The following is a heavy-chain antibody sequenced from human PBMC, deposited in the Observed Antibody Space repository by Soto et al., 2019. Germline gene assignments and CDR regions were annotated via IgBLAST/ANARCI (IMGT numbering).Heavy chain of an antibody. CDR2: IIPIFGTA. CDR3: ARGAYYYDSSGYLFDY. V-gene: IGHV1-69*01. CDR1: GGTFSSYA. D-gene: IGHD3-22*01. Sequence: QVQLVQSGAEVKKPGSSVKVSCKASGGTFSSYAISWVRQAPGQGLEWMGGIIPIFGTANYAQKFQGRVTITADESTSTAYMELSSLRSEDTAVYYCARGAYYYDSSGYLFDYWGQGPLVTVSS. J-gene: IGHJ4*02.